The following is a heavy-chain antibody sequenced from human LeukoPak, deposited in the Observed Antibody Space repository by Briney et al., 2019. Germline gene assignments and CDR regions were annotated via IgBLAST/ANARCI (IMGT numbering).Heavy chain of an antibody. Sequence: GGSLRLSCSASGFTFSSYAMHWVRQAPGKGLEYVSAISSNGGSTYYADSVKGRFTISRDNSKNTLYLQMSSLRAEDTAVYYCVKDQSYYDILTGYSALDYWGQGTLVTVSS. V-gene: IGHV3-64D*06. CDR3: VKDQSYYDILTGYSALDY. CDR2: ISSNGGST. J-gene: IGHJ4*02. D-gene: IGHD3-9*01. CDR1: GFTFSSYA.